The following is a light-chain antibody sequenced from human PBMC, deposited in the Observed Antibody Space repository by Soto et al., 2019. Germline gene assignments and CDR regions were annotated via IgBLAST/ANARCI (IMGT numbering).Light chain of an antibody. V-gene: IGKV1-33*01. Sequence: DIQVTRSPSSLSASVGDRVTITCQASQDITNHLNWYQHKPGKAPKLLICDSSDLETGVPSRFSGSGSGTYFTLTISRLQPEDIATYYCQKHDGVPQFGPGTRIDIK. J-gene: IGKJ3*01. CDR1: QDITNH. CDR3: QKHDGVPQ. CDR2: DSS.